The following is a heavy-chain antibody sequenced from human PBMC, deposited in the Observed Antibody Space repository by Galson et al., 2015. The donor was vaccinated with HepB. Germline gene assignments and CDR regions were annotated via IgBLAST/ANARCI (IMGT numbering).Heavy chain of an antibody. CDR3: ASPSPALWFGEYGMDV. Sequence: SVKVSCKASGGTFSSYAISWVRQAPGQGLEWMGGIIPIFGAANYAQKFQRRVTITADESTSTAYMELSSLRSEDTAVYYCASPSPALWFGEYGMDVWGQGTTVTVSS. D-gene: IGHD3-10*01. J-gene: IGHJ6*02. CDR2: IIPIFGAA. CDR1: GGTFSSYA. V-gene: IGHV1-69*13.